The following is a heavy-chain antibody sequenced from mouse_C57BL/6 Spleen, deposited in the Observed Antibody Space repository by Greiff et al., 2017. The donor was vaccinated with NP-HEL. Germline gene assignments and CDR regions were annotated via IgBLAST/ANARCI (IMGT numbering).Heavy chain of an antibody. D-gene: IGHD2-4*01. Sequence: QVQLQQSGAELVKPGASVKLSCKASGYTFTSYWMHWVKQRPGQGLEWIGMIHPNSGSTNYNEKFKSKATLTVDKSSSTAYMQLSSLTSEDSAVYYCASVYDYDGGDYAMDYWGQGTSVTVSS. CDR1: GYTFTSYW. CDR2: IHPNSGST. V-gene: IGHV1-64*01. CDR3: ASVYDYDGGDYAMDY. J-gene: IGHJ4*01.